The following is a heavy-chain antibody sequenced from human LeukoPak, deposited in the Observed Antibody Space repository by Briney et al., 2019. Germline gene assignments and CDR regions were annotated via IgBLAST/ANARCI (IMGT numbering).Heavy chain of an antibody. CDR2: ISSSGSTI. D-gene: IGHD5-12*01. J-gene: IGHJ4*02. CDR1: GFTFSDYY. Sequence: GGSLRLSCAASGFTFSDYYMSWIRQAPGKGLEWVSYISSSGSTIYYADSVKGRFTISRDNAKNSLYLQVNSLRAEDTAVYYCARSSSDSGYDSNFDYWGQGTLVTVSS. CDR3: ARSSSDSGYDSNFDY. V-gene: IGHV3-11*01.